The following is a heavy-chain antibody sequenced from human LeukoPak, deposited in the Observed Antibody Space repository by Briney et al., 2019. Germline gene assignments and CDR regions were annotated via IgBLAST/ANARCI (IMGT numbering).Heavy chain of an antibody. V-gene: IGHV3-49*04. CDR1: GFTFGDYA. D-gene: IGHD3-10*01. Sequence: GGSLRLSCTASGFTFGDYAMSWVRQAPGKGLEWVGFIRSKAYGGTTEYAASVKGRLTISRDDSKSIAYLQVNSLKTEDTAVYYCTRDITMVRGVMTSYYFDYWGQGTLVTVSS. CDR3: TRDITMVRGVMTSYYFDY. J-gene: IGHJ4*02. CDR2: IRSKAYGGTT.